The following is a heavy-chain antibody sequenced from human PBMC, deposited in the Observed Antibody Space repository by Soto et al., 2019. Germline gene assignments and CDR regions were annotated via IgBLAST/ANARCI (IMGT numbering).Heavy chain of an antibody. D-gene: IGHD3-22*01. Sequence: ACVXVSFKTSLYTFTHHGLSLLLQAAGQGLDWLGWVSPYNGNTKYAQKFHGRVTMTTDTYTRTPYMELRSLRTDDTDVYYCERVIADSTEYAMDLWGQGTTVTVSS. J-gene: IGHJ6*02. CDR2: VSPYNGNT. V-gene: IGHV1-18*01. CDR3: ERVIADSTEYAMDL. CDR1: LYTFTHHG.